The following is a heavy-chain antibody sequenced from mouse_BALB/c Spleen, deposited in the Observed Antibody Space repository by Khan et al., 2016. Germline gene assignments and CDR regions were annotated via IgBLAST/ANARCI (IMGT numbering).Heavy chain of an antibody. V-gene: IGHV1-87*01. D-gene: IGHD2-4*01. CDR1: GYTFTTYW. Sequence: QVQLQQSGAELARPGASVKLSCKASGYTFTTYWMQWVKQRPGQGLEWIGTIYPGDGDTRYTQKFKGKAKLTADKSSSTASMQLSTLASEDSAVYYCARGNSYYDYDYWGQGTTLTVSS. CDR3: ARGNSYYDYDY. J-gene: IGHJ2*01. CDR2: IYPGDGDT.